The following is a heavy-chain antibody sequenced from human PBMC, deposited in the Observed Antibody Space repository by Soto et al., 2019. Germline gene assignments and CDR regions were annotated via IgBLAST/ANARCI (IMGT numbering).Heavy chain of an antibody. D-gene: IGHD3-3*01. V-gene: IGHV3-23*01. CDR1: EFARISCA. Sequence: SLRLSFTSSEFARISCALSWVRQVQGQGREWCTAYSRGGSSTEYAEAVKGRFTITRDNTAKMLYLHMSNLRAEDTAIYYCAKSPGDVVFGMVHQFDLWGRGTLVTVSS. J-gene: IGHJ5*02. CDR2: YSRGGSST. CDR3: AKSPGDVVFGMVHQFDL.